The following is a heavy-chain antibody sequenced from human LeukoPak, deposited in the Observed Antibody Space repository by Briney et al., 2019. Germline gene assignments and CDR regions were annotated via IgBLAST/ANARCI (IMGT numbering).Heavy chain of an antibody. J-gene: IGHJ5*02. D-gene: IGHD2-21*02. CDR3: ARVVRGVVTSNWFDP. CDR1: GDSLNTYY. V-gene: IGHV4-59*01. CDR2: VASSGTS. Sequence: NPSETLSLTCTVSGDSLNTYYWTWIRQTPGKELEWIGFVASSGTSNYSPSLKSRVSISIDTSKNQFSLALTSVTPADTAVYYCARVVRGVVTSNWFDPWGQGTLVSVSS.